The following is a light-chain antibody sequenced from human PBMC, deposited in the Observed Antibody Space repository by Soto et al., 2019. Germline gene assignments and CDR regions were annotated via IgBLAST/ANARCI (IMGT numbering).Light chain of an antibody. J-gene: IGKJ1*01. CDR1: QSVSSSY. V-gene: IGKV3-20*01. Sequence: EIVLTHSPGALSLSPWDIATLSCWASQSVSSSYLAWYQQRPGQAPRLLIYGASSRATGIPDRFSGSGSGTDFTLTISSLEPEDSAVYYCHQYGSSPATFGQGTKVDIK. CDR2: GAS. CDR3: HQYGSSPAT.